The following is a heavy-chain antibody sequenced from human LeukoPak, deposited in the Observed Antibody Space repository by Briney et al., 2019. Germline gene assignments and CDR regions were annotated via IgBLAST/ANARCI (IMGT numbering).Heavy chain of an antibody. Sequence: SQTLSLTCAVSGGSISSGGYSWSWIRQPPGKGLEWIGYIYHSGSTYYNPSLKSRVTISVDRSKNQFSLKLSSVTAADTAVYYCARGSSSWSLYSDYWGQGTLVTVSS. CDR2: IYHSGST. J-gene: IGHJ4*02. CDR1: GGSISSGGYS. V-gene: IGHV4-30-2*01. CDR3: ARGSSSWSLYSDY. D-gene: IGHD6-13*01.